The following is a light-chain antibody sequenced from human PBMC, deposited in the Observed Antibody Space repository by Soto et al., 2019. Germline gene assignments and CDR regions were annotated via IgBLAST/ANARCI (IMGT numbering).Light chain of an antibody. J-gene: IGKJ1*01. CDR3: QHYNSYRT. V-gene: IGKV1-5*03. Sequence: EIQLTQSPSTLSASVGDRVTVTCRASQSISAWLAWYQLKPGKAPKLLIYKASSLESGVPSRFSGSGSGTEFTLTISSLQPDDFATYYCQHYNSYRTFGQGTKVEIK. CDR2: KAS. CDR1: QSISAW.